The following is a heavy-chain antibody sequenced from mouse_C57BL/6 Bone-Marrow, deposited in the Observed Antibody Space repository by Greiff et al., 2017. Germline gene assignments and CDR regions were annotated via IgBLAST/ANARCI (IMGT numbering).Heavy chain of an antibody. J-gene: IGHJ3*01. CDR2: FYPGSGSI. CDR3: ARHEDKSNYWVWFAY. V-gene: IGHV1-62-2*01. D-gene: IGHD2-5*01. Sequence: VKVVESGAELVKPGASVKLSCKASGYTFTEYTIHWVKQRSGQGLEWIGWFYPGSGSIKYNEKFKDKATLTADKSSSTVYMELSRLTSEDSAVYFCARHEDKSNYWVWFAYWGQGTLVTVSA. CDR1: GYTFTEYT.